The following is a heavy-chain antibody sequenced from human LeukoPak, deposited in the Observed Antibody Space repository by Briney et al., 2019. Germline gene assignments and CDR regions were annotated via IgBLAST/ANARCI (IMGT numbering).Heavy chain of an antibody. D-gene: IGHD3-22*01. CDR2: INPNSGGT. CDR1: GYTFTDYH. CDR3: ARVRGYYDSSGPRDY. Sequence: GASVKVSCKASGYTFTDYHMHWVRQAPGQGLEWMGWINPNSGGTNYAQKFQGRVSMTRDTSTSTAYMELSRLRSDDTAVHYCARVRGYYDSSGPRDYWGQGTLVTVSS. J-gene: IGHJ4*02. V-gene: IGHV1-2*02.